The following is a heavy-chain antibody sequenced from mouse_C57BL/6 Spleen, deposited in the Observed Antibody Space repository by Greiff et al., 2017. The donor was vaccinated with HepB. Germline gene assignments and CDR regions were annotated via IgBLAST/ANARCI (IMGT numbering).Heavy chain of an antibody. V-gene: IGHV1-64*01. D-gene: IGHD1-1*01. CDR2: IHPNSGST. Sequence: QVQLQQPGAELVKPGASVKLSCKASGYTFTSYWMHWVKQRPGQGLEWIGMIHPNSGSTNYNEKFKSKATLTVDKSSSTAYMQLSSLTSEDSAVYYCARGEDYYGSLDYWGQGTTLTVSS. J-gene: IGHJ2*01. CDR1: GYTFTSYW. CDR3: ARGEDYYGSLDY.